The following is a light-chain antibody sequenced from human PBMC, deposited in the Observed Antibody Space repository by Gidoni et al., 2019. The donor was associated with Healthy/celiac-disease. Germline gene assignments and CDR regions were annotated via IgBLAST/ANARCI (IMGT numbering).Light chain of an antibody. CDR2: GAS. V-gene: IGKV3-15*01. J-gene: IGKJ4*01. CDR3: QQYNNWPPIT. CDR1: VSSN. Sequence: VSSNLAWYQQKPGQAPRLLIYGASTRATGIPARFSGSGSGTEFTLTISSLQSEDFAVYYCQQYNNWPPITFGGGTKVEIK.